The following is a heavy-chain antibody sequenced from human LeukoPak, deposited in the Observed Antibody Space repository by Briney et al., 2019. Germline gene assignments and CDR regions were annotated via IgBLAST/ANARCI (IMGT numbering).Heavy chain of an antibody. D-gene: IGHD3-22*01. V-gene: IGHV3-7*02. Sequence: PGGSLRLSCAASGFTFSRHWMSWVRQAPGKGLEWVANIKQDGSEKYYVDSVKGRFTISRDNAKNSLYLQMNSLRAEDTAVYYCARIYYDSSGYRLFDYWGQGTLVTVPS. CDR2: IKQDGSEK. CDR3: ARIYYDSSGYRLFDY. J-gene: IGHJ4*02. CDR1: GFTFSRHW.